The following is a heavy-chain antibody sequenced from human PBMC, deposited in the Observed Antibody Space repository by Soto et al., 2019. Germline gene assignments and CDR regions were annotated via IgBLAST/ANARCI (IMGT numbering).Heavy chain of an antibody. CDR1: GYTFTGYY. J-gene: IGHJ5*02. CDR2: INPNSGGT. Sequence: ASVKVSCKASGYTFTGYYMHWVRQAPGQGLEWMGWINPNSGGTNYAQKFQGWVTMTRDTSISTAYMELSRLRSDDTAVYYCARAGVLRFLEWPDFGGNWFDPWGQGTLVTVSS. CDR3: ARAGVLRFLEWPDFGGNWFDP. V-gene: IGHV1-2*04. D-gene: IGHD3-3*01.